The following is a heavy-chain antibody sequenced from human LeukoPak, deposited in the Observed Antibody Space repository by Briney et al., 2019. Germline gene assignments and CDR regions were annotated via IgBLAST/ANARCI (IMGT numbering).Heavy chain of an antibody. D-gene: IGHD5-24*01. CDR2: IIPIFGTA. J-gene: IGHJ4*02. CDR3: AKTPVGMVTLDY. Sequence: SVKVSCKASGGTFSSYGISWVRQAPGQGLEWMGGIIPIFGTANYAQKFQGRVTITADKSTRTAYLDLSSLRSEDTAVYYCAKTPVGMVTLDYWGQGTLVAVSS. V-gene: IGHV1-69*06. CDR1: GGTFSSYG.